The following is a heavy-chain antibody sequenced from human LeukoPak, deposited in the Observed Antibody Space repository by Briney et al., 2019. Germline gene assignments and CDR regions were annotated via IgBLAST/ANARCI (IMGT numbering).Heavy chain of an antibody. D-gene: IGHD6-19*01. CDR3: ARVVAVAGTRYYYYYMDV. Sequence: SETLSLTCAVYGGSFSGYYWSWIRQPPGKGLEWIGEINHGGSTNYNPSLKSRVTISVDTSKNQFSLKLSSVTAADTAVYYCARVVAVAGTRYYYYYMDVWGKGTTVTISS. J-gene: IGHJ6*03. CDR2: INHGGST. V-gene: IGHV4-34*01. CDR1: GGSFSGYY.